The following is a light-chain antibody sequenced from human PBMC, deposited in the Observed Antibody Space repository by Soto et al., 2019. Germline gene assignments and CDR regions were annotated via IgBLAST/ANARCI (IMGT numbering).Light chain of an antibody. V-gene: IGLV3-25*02. CDR2: KDS. CDR1: ALPKQY. J-gene: IGLJ2*01. Sequence: SSELTQPPSVSVSPGQTARITCSGDALPKQYAYWYHQKPGQAPVLVIYKDSERPSGIPERFSGSSSGTTVTLTITGVQAEDEADYYCQSADSSGTSRVFGGGTKLTVL. CDR3: QSADSSGTSRV.